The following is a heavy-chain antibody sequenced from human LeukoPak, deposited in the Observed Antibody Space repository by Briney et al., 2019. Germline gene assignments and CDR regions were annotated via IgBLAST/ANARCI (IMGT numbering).Heavy chain of an antibody. J-gene: IGHJ5*02. CDR2: INHSGST. CDR1: GRSFSGYY. V-gene: IGHV4-34*01. D-gene: IGHD3-22*01. Sequence: SETLSLTCAVYGRSFSGYYWSWIRQPPGKGLEWIGEINHSGSTNYNPSLKSRVTISVDTSKNQFSLKLSSVTAADTAVYYCARTSIYYDSSGYRSWGQGTLVTVSS. CDR3: ARTSIYYDSSGYRS.